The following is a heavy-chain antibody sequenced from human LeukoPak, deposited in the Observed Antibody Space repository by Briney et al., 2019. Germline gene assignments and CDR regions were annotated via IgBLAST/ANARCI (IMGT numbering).Heavy chain of an antibody. D-gene: IGHD3-10*01. CDR2: ISGYNGNT. Sequence: ASVKVSCKASGYIFSTYGISWVRQAPGQGLEWMGWISGYNGNTNYAQKLQSRVTMATDTSTSTAYMEVRSLRSDDTALYYCARVDAMAREVINWFDPWGQGTLVTVSS. J-gene: IGHJ5*02. CDR1: GYIFSTYG. CDR3: ARVDAMAREVINWFDP. V-gene: IGHV1-18*01.